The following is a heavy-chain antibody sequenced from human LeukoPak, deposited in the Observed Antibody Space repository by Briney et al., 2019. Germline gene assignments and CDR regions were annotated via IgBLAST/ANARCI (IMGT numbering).Heavy chain of an antibody. V-gene: IGHV3-48*03. CDR3: ARDRGYALAEGAFDI. Sequence: GGSLRLSCAASGFTFSSYEMNWVRQAPGKGLEWVSYISSSGSTIYYADSVKGRFTISRDNAKNSLYLQMNSLRAEDTAVYYCARDRGYALAEGAFDIWGQGTMVTVSS. CDR1: GFTFSSYE. CDR2: ISSSGSTI. D-gene: IGHD1-1*01. J-gene: IGHJ3*02.